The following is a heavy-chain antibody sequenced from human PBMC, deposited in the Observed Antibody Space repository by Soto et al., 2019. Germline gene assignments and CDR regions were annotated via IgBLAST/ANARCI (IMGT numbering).Heavy chain of an antibody. D-gene: IGHD2-2*02. J-gene: IGHJ6*03. CDR2: ISAYNGNT. CDR3: ATLVVPAAIANYYYYMDV. CDR1: GGTFSSYT. Sequence: ASVKVSCKASGGTFSSYTISWVRQAPGQGLEWMGRISAYNGNTNYAQKLQGRVTMTTDTSTSTAYMELRSLRSDDTAVYYCATLVVPAAIANYYYYMDVWGKGTTVTVSS. V-gene: IGHV1-18*01.